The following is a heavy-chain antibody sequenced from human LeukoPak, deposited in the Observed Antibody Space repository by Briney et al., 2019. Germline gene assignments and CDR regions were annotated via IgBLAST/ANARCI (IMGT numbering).Heavy chain of an antibody. Sequence: PGGFLRLSCTASGLTLSNYWMIWVRQAPGKGLQWVAKIKQDGSEKYYVDSVKGRFTISRDNAENSLYLQMNSLRVEDTAVYYCAARSSGNPYFWGQGTLVTVSS. J-gene: IGHJ4*02. V-gene: IGHV3-7*03. D-gene: IGHD1-26*01. CDR3: AARSSGNPYF. CDR1: GLTLSNYW. CDR2: IKQDGSEK.